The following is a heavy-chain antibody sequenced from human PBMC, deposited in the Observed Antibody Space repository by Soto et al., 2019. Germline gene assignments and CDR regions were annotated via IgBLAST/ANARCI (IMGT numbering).Heavy chain of an antibody. J-gene: IGHJ4*02. V-gene: IGHV3-11*01. CDR1: GFTFYNYD. CDR2: ISRDSSTI. D-gene: IGHD5-12*01. CDR3: ARFVGGYESFGY. Sequence: GGSLRLSRAASGFTFYNYDVSWILQAPGKGLDWVSYISRDSSTIYYEDSAKGRFTISRDNAKNSLYLQMNSLRAEDTAVYYCARFVGGYESFGYWGQGILVTVSS.